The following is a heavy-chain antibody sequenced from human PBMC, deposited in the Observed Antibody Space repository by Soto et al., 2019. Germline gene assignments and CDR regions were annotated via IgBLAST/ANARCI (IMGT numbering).Heavy chain of an antibody. CDR1: GYTFTDYY. J-gene: IGHJ4*02. D-gene: IGHD3-22*01. Sequence: QVQLEQSGAEVKKPGASVKVSCKASGYTFTDYYMHWVRQAPGQGLEWMGWFNPNSGGTEFAQRFQGRVTMTRDPSISTGDLDLSRLTSDDTAVYYCARDRQSRGKYYVLCFFDYWGQGTLVTVSS. CDR3: ARDRQSRGKYYVLCFFDY. CDR2: FNPNSGGT. V-gene: IGHV1-2*02.